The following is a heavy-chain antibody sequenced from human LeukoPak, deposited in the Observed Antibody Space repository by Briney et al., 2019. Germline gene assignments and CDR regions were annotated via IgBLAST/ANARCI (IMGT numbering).Heavy chain of an antibody. Sequence: PGGSLRLSCAASGFTFDDYAMHWVRQAPGKGLEWVSGISWNSGSIGYADSVKGRFTISRDNAKNSLYLQMNSLRAEDTAIYYCARIISSSHAFDIWGQGTMVTVSS. CDR1: GFTFDDYA. CDR2: ISWNSGSI. J-gene: IGHJ3*02. D-gene: IGHD6-13*01. V-gene: IGHV3-9*01. CDR3: ARIISSSHAFDI.